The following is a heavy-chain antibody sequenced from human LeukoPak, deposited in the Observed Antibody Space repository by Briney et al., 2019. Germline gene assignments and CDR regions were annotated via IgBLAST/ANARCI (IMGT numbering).Heavy chain of an antibody. V-gene: IGHV1-69*13. Sequence: VASVKVSCKASGGTFSSYAISWVRQAPGQGLEWMGGIIPIFDTANYAQKFQGRVTITADESTSTAYMELSSLRSEDTAVYYCASGAGGKYSSGWYSIDAFDIWGQGTMVTVSS. J-gene: IGHJ3*02. CDR1: GGTFSSYA. CDR3: ASGAGGKYSSGWYSIDAFDI. CDR2: IIPIFDTA. D-gene: IGHD6-19*01.